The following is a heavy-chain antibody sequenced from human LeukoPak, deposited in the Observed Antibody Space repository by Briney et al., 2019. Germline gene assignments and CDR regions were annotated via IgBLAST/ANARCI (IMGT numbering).Heavy chain of an antibody. CDR1: GFTVSSNY. CDR2: IYSGGST. Sequence: PGGSLRLSCAASGFTVSSNYMSWVPQAPGKAREWVSVIYSGGSTYHADSVKGRFTISRDNSKNTLYLQKNSLRDEDTAVYYCARIVAGGAFDIWGQGTMVTVS. CDR3: ARIVAGGAFDI. V-gene: IGHV3-66*01. J-gene: IGHJ3*02. D-gene: IGHD1-26*01.